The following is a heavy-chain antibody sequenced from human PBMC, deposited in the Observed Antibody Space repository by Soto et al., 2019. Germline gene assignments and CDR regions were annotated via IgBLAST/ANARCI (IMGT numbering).Heavy chain of an antibody. CDR1: GLTVSGNKY. D-gene: IGHD1-1*01. CDR2: LYDVDGS. CDR3: ATWHEREHAYDV. V-gene: IGHV3-53*01. J-gene: IGHJ3*01. Sequence: DVQLVESGGGLMQPGESLRLSCAASGLTVSGNKYVALVRQAPGKGLEWVAALYDVDGSFYSDSVKGRFTTSSDSSKTTVYLQMKDLRPDDSAVDYYATWHEREHAYDVWGQGTTVTVSS.